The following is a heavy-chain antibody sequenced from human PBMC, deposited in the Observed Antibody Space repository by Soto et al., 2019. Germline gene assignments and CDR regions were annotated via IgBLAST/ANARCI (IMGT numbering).Heavy chain of an antibody. D-gene: IGHD2-8*02. CDR1: GFTFNSYT. J-gene: IGHJ4*01. V-gene: IGHV3-23*01. CDR3: AKARCTGNSCYVPDY. CDR2: ISGSGSSP. Sequence: GGSLRLSCAASGFTFNSYTMAWVRQAPGKRLEWVSSISGSGSSPSYADSVQGRFIIYRDNSRTTLSLQMNSLRAEDTATYYCAKARCTGNSCYVPDYWGHGSLVTVS.